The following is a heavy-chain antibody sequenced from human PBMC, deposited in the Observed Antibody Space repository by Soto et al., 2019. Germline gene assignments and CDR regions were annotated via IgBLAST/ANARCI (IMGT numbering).Heavy chain of an antibody. CDR2: VNHSGTT. CDR1: GGSINSGGYY. D-gene: IGHD2-2*01. Sequence: SETLSLTCTVSGGSINSGGYYWSWIRQLPGKGLEWIGEVNHSGTTYYNPSLKTRVTISVHTPKNQFSLKMSSVTAADTAVYYCARGIGYCSSINCYSSRRLRFDSWGQGTLVTVSS. V-gene: IGHV4-31*03. J-gene: IGHJ4*02. CDR3: ARGIGYCSSINCYSSRRLRFDS.